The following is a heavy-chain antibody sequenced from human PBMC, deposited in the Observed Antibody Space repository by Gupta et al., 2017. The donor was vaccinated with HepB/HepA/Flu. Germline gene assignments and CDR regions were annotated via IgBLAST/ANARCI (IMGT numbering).Heavy chain of an antibody. CDR3: IKDPNWESG. V-gene: IGHV3-23*01. CDR2: ISGIGDTT. CDR1: GFTFTSDA. Sequence: EVQLLESGGGLVQPGGSLRLSCAASGFTFTSDAMTWVRQAPGKGLEWVSIISGIGDTTYYADSVKGRFTTSRDNSKNTVYLQMDSLRVEDTALYYCIKDPNWESGWGQGTLVTVSS. J-gene: IGHJ4*02. D-gene: IGHD7-27*01.